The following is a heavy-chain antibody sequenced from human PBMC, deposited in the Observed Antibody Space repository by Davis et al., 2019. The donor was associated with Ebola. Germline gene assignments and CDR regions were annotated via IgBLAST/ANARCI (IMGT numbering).Heavy chain of an antibody. Sequence: SVKVSCKASGGTFSSYAISWVRQAPGQGLEWMGGIIPIFGTANYAQKFQGRVTITADESTSTAYMELSSLRSEDTAVYYCARWGLYCSGGSCYDVGGMDVWGQGTTVTVSS. D-gene: IGHD2-15*01. CDR1: GGTFSSYA. CDR2: IIPIFGTA. V-gene: IGHV1-69*13. CDR3: ARWGLYCSGGSCYDVGGMDV. J-gene: IGHJ6*02.